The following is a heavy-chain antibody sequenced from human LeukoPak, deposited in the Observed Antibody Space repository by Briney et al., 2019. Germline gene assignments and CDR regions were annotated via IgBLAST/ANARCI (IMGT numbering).Heavy chain of an antibody. CDR1: GFTVSSNY. Sequence: GGSLRLSCAASGFTVSSNYMSWVRQAPGKGLEWVSVIYSGGSTYYADSVKGRFTISRDTSKNTLYLQMNSLRPEDTALYFCAIGADYCFPNWGQGTLVTVSS. J-gene: IGHJ4*02. D-gene: IGHD2/OR15-2a*01. V-gene: IGHV3-53*05. CDR2: IYSGGST. CDR3: AIGADYCFPN.